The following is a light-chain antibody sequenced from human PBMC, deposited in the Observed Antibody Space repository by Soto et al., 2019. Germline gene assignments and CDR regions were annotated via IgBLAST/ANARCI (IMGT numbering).Light chain of an antibody. V-gene: IGLV2-14*01. CDR2: DVS. J-gene: IGLJ1*01. Sequence: QSALTQPASVSGSPVPLITISCTGTSSDVGGYNYVSWYQQHPGKAPKLMIYDVSNRPSGVSNRFSGSKSGNTASLTISGLQAEDEADYYCSSYTSSSTLYGFGTGTKVTVL. CDR3: SSYTSSSTLYG. CDR1: SSDVGGYNY.